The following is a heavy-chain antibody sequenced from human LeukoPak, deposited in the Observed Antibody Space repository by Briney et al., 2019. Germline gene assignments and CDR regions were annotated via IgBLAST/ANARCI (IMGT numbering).Heavy chain of an antibody. Sequence: PGRSLRLSCAASGFTFSSYGMHWVRQAPGKGLEWVAVISYDGSNKYYADSVKGRFTISRDNSKNTLSLQMNSLRPEDSAVYYCARGFQWLRFDPMFDYWGQGTLVTVSS. D-gene: IGHD5-12*01. J-gene: IGHJ4*02. CDR1: GFTFSSYG. CDR2: ISYDGSNK. CDR3: ARGFQWLRFDPMFDY. V-gene: IGHV3-30*03.